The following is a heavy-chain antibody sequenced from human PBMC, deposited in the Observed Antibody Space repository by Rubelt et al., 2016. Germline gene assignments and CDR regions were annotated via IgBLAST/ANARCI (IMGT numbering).Heavy chain of an antibody. CDR1: GYTLTTFG. V-gene: IGHV1-18*01. D-gene: IGHD3-10*01. J-gene: IGHJ6*02. CDR3: ARGTYGSRSAYYYGMDV. CDR2: MDPNSGNT. Sequence: QVQLVQSGAEVKNPGASVKVSCKASGYTLTTFGLTWVRQAPGQGLEWMGWMDPNSGNTGYAQKFQGRVTMTTDTSTSTAYMELRRLRSDDTAVYYCARGTYGSRSAYYYGMDVWGQGTTVTVSS.